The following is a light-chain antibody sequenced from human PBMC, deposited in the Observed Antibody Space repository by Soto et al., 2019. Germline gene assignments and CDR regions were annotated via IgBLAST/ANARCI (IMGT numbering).Light chain of an antibody. V-gene: IGLV2-14*03. CDR2: DVI. CDR3: SSYTSSSTYVV. J-gene: IGLJ2*01. Sequence: QSALTQPASVSVSPGQSITISCTGTSSDVGGYNYVSWYQQHPGKAPKLMTYDVINRPSGVSNRFSGSKSGNSASLTISGLQAEDEADYYCSSYTSSSTYVVFGGGTKLTVL. CDR1: SSDVGGYNY.